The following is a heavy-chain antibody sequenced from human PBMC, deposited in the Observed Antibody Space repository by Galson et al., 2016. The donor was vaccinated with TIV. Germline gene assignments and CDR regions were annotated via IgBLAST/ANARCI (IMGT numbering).Heavy chain of an antibody. Sequence: SETLSPTCVVSSYSIKSGYYWGWVRQPPGKGLQWIGSIYESGTTYSNPSLKSRLTLSVDTSKNEFSLKLSSVTAADTAVYYCMREGSTVTMHHYFGMDVWGQGTSVTVSS. J-gene: IGHJ6*02. CDR1: SYSIKSGYY. CDR3: MREGSTVTMHHYFGMDV. V-gene: IGHV4-38-2*02. CDR2: IYESGTT. D-gene: IGHD4-17*01.